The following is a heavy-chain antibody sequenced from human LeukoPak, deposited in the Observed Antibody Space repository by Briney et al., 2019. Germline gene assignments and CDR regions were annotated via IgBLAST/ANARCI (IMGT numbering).Heavy chain of an antibody. CDR2: LYAGGDT. V-gene: IGHV3-53*01. Sequence: GGSLRLSCAASEFTVSNNYMSWVRQAPGKGLEWASVLYAGGDTYYADSVKGRFTISRDNSKNTVYLQMNSLRAEDTAVYYCTRGLRYADYWGQGTLVTGSS. CDR3: TRGLRYADY. D-gene: IGHD2-2*01. CDR1: EFTVSNNY. J-gene: IGHJ4*02.